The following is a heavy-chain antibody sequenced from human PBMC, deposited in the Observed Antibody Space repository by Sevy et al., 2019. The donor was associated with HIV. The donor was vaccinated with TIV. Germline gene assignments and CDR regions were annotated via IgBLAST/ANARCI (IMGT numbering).Heavy chain of an antibody. V-gene: IGHV3-23*01. CDR1: GFTFSNYA. Sequence: GGSLRLSCAAPGFTFSNYAMSWVRQAPGKGLEWVSSVGISGPNTYYADSVKGRFTISRDNSKNTMYLQMNSLRAEDTAVYYCAKEWTQLSDWYGELDYWGQGSLVTVSS. J-gene: IGHJ4*02. CDR3: AKEWTQLSDWYGELDY. D-gene: IGHD6-19*01. CDR2: VGISGPNT.